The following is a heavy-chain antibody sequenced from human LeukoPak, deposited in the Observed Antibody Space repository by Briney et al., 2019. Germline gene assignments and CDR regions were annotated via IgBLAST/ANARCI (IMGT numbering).Heavy chain of an antibody. V-gene: IGHV4-59*01. CDR2: IYYSGST. D-gene: IGHD5-18*01. J-gene: IGHJ3*02. CDR1: GGSISSYY. CDR3: AKTGYSYGYAFDI. Sequence: SETLSLTCTVSGGSISSYYWSWIRQPPGKGLEWIGYIYYSGSTNYNPSLKGRVTISVDTSKNQFSLKLSSVTAADTAVYYCAKTGYSYGYAFDIWGQGTMVTVSS.